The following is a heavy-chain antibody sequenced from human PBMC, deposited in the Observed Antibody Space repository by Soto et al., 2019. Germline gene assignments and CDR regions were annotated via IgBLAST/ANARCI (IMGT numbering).Heavy chain of an antibody. J-gene: IGHJ6*02. V-gene: IGHV3-33*01. CDR1: GFTFSAHG. CDR2: IWSDGSNE. CDR3: ARDTGSGVDYALDV. D-gene: IGHD3-3*01. Sequence: GGSLRLSCAASGFTFSAHGIHWVRQAPGKGLEWVAVIWSDGSNEYYADSVRGRFTISRDISKNTLDLQMDSLRADDTALYYCARDTGSGVDYALDVWGQGTTVTVSS.